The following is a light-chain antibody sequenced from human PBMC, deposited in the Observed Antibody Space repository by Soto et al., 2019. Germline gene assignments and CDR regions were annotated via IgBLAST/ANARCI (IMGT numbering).Light chain of an antibody. V-gene: IGKV1-5*03. CDR1: QSINTN. Sequence: DIQMTQSPSTLSASVGDRVTITCQASQSINTNLAWYHQKPGKAPKLLIYKASTLQTGVPSRFSGSRSGTEFTLTISSLQPDDFASYYCQQYKDYPITFGQGTRLEL. J-gene: IGKJ5*01. CDR3: QQYKDYPIT. CDR2: KAS.